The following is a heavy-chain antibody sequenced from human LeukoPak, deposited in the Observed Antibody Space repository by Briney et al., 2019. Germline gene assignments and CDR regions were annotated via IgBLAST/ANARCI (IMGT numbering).Heavy chain of an antibody. CDR3: ARGRDYVWGSYRLPYFDY. Sequence: PSETLSLTCAVYGGSFSGYYWSWIRQPPGKGLEWIGEINHSGSTNYNPSLKSRVTISVDTSKNQFSLKLSSVTAADTAVYYCARGRDYVWGSYRLPYFDYWGQGTLVTVSS. CDR1: GGSFSGYY. CDR2: INHSGST. V-gene: IGHV4-34*01. J-gene: IGHJ4*02. D-gene: IGHD3-16*02.